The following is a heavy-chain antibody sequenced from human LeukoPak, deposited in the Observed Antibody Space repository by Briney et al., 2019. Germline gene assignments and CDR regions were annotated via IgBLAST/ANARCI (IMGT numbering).Heavy chain of an antibody. CDR2: TYYRSQWYN. CDR3: ARHRLGPPYYYDSSGYYYRGYFDY. Sequence: PSQTLSLTCAISGDSVSSDSAAWSWIRQSPSRGLEWLGRTYYRSQWYNDYAVSVKSRISIIPDTSKNQFSLKLSSVTAADTAVYYCARHRLGPPYYYDSSGYYYRGYFDYWGQGTLVTVSS. CDR1: GDSVSSDSAA. D-gene: IGHD3-22*01. V-gene: IGHV6-1*01. J-gene: IGHJ4*02.